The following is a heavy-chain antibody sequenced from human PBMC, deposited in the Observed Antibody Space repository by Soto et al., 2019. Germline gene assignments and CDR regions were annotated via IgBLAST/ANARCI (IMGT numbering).Heavy chain of an antibody. J-gene: IGHJ5*02. V-gene: IGHV4-59*01. CDR3: ARAVYDDYGDRWFDP. CDR1: GGSISSYY. CDR2: IYYSGST. Sequence: SETLSLTCTVSGGSISSYYWSWIRQPPGKGLEWIGYIYYSGSTNYNPSLKSRVTISVDTSKNQFSLKLSSVTAADTAVYYCARAVYDDYGDRWFDPWGQGTLVTVSS. D-gene: IGHD4-17*01.